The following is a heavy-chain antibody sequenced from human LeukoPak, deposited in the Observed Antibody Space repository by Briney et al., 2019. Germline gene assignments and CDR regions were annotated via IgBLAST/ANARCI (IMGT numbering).Heavy chain of an antibody. CDR2: TYYRSKWYH. D-gene: IGHD5-18*01. J-gene: IGHJ4*02. Sequence: SQTLSLTCAISGDSVSANSAAWHWIRQSPSRGLEWLGRTYYRSKWYHDYAVSVKSRIAINPDTSKNQFFLQLNSVTPEDTAVYYCARDPADGYGHFDYWGQGTLVTVSS. V-gene: IGHV6-1*01. CDR3: ARDPADGYGHFDY. CDR1: GDSVSANSAA.